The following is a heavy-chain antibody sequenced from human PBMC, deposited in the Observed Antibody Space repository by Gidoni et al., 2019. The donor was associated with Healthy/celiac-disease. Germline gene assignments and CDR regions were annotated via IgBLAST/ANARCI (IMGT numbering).Heavy chain of an antibody. J-gene: IGHJ6*02. Sequence: QVQLVESGGGVVQPGRSLRRYCAAAGYTVSSYAMPWVRQAPGKGLEWVAVISYDGSTKYYADSVKGRFTISRDNSKNTLYLQMNSLRAADTAVYYCARVSLRPCIAVSLPVYYYYYGMDVWGQGTTVTVSS. CDR3: ARVSLRPCIAVSLPVYYYYYGMDV. D-gene: IGHD6-13*01. V-gene: IGHV3-30-3*01. CDR2: ISYDGSTK. CDR1: GYTVSSYA.